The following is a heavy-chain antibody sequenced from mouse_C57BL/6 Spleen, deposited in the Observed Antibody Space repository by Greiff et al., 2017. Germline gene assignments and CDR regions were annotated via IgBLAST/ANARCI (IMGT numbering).Heavy chain of an antibody. CDR3: AREEDLSNYVLFDY. D-gene: IGHD2-5*01. V-gene: IGHV1-26*01. CDR2: LNPNNGGT. Sequence: VQLQQSGPELVKPGASVKISCKASGYTFTDYYMNWVKQSHGKSLEWIGDLNPNNGGTSYNQKFKGKATLTVDKSSSTAYMELRSLTSGDSAVYYVAREEDLSNYVLFDYWGQGTTLTVSA. J-gene: IGHJ2*01. CDR1: GYTFTDYY.